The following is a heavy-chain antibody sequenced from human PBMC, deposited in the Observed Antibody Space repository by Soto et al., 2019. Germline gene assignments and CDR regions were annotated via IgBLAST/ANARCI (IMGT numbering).Heavy chain of an antibody. V-gene: IGHV4-34*01. CDR3: AGDKMTGLFDY. D-gene: IGHD3-9*01. CDR1: GGSFSGYY. Sequence: QVQLQQWGAGLLKPSETLSLTCAVYGGSFSGYYWTWIRQPPGTGLEGSGEINHSGSTNYNPSLKSRVTISVDTSKNQFSLKLTSVTAADTAVYYCAGDKMTGLFDYWGQGTLVTVSS. J-gene: IGHJ4*02. CDR2: INHSGST.